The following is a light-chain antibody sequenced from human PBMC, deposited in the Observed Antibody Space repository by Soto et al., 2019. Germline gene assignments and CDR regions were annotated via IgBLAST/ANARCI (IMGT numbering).Light chain of an antibody. Sequence: ETVLTQSPGTLSLSPGDRATLSCRASQSVSSKYLAWYQQIPGQAPSLLIYGASNRATGIPDRFSGSGSGTDFTLTISRLEPEAVALYYCQQYGNSRYTFGQGTKLEIK. CDR3: QQYGNSRYT. V-gene: IGKV3-20*01. CDR2: GAS. CDR1: QSVSSKY. J-gene: IGKJ2*01.